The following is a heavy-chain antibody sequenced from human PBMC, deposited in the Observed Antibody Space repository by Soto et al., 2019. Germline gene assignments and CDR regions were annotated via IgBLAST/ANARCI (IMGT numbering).Heavy chain of an antibody. J-gene: IGHJ6*03. CDR3: ARDEADIVVVVPRFHYYYYMDV. CDR2: IWYDGSNK. Sequence: GGSLRLSCAASGFTFSSYGMHWVRQAPGKGLEWVAVIWYDGSNKYYADSVKGRFTISRDNSKNTLYLQMNSLRAEDTAVYYCARDEADIVVVVPRFHYYYYMDVWGKGTTVTVSS. D-gene: IGHD2-15*01. CDR1: GFTFSSYG. V-gene: IGHV3-33*01.